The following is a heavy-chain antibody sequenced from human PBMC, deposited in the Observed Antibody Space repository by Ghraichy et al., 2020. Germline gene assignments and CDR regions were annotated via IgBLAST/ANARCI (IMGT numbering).Heavy chain of an antibody. CDR3: ARYQSAADYDFWSGYGYYYYYYMDV. D-gene: IGHD3-3*01. J-gene: IGHJ6*03. CDR1: GFTFSSYW. Sequence: GGSLRLSCAASGFTFSSYWMSWVRQAPGKGLEWVANIKQDGSEKYYVDSVKGRFTISRDNAKNSLYLQMNSLRAEDTAVYYCARYQSAADYDFWSGYGYYYYYYMDVWGKGTTVTVSS. V-gene: IGHV3-7*01. CDR2: IKQDGSEK.